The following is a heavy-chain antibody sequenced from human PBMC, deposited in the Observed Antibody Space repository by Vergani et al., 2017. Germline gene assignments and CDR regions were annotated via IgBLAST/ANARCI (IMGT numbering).Heavy chain of an antibody. CDR1: GGSFSGHY. V-gene: IGHV4-34*01. Sequence: QVQLQQWGAGLLKPSETLSLTCAVYGGSFSGHYWSWIRQPPGKGLEWIGEINHSGSTNYNPSLKSRVTISVDTSKNQFSLKLSSVTAADTAVYYCARVTGGNSGNFDYWGQGTLVTVSS. CDR3: ARVTGGNSGNFDY. CDR2: INHSGST. D-gene: IGHD4-23*01. J-gene: IGHJ4*02.